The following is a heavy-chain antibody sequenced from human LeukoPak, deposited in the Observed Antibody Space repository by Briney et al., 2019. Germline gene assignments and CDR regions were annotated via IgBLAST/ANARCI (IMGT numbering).Heavy chain of an antibody. D-gene: IGHD3-16*01. V-gene: IGHV4-59*01. Sequence: PSETLSLTCTVSGGSISSYYWSWIRQPPGKGLEWIWYIYYSGSTNYNPSLKSRVTISVDTSKNQFSLKLSSVTAADTAVYYCARDRGAFDISGQGTMVTVSS. CDR2: IYYSGST. CDR1: GGSISSYY. CDR3: ARDRGAFDI. J-gene: IGHJ3*02.